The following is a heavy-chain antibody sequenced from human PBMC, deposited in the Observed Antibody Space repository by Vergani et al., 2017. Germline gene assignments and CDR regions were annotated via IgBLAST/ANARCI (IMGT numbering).Heavy chain of an antibody. D-gene: IGHD2/OR15-2a*01. CDR1: GFTFSNSA. CDR2: ISGPGLST. CDR3: VKEKIDLGSYFFDY. J-gene: IGHJ4*01. Sequence: EVHLLESGGGLVQSGGSLRLSCAASGFTFSNSAVSWVRQAPGRGLAWVSSISGPGLSTYYADSVKGRFSISRDNSKNTVFLQMNSLRAEDTAIYYCVKEKIDLGSYFFDYWGHGILVTVSS. V-gene: IGHV3-23*01.